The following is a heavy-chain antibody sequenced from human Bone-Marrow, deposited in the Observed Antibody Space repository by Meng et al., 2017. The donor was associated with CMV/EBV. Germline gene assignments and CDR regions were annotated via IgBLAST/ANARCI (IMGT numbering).Heavy chain of an antibody. CDR1: GGSISSGDYY. V-gene: IGHV4-39*07. J-gene: IGHJ5*02. Sequence: SETLSLTCTVSGGSISSGDYYWSWIRQPPGKGLEWIGSIYYSGSTYYNPSLKSRVTISVDTSKNQFSLKLSSVTAADTAVYYCARWSYRYCSSTSCYPGGFDPWGQGTLVTVSS. CDR2: IYYSGST. CDR3: ARWSYRYCSSTSCYPGGFDP. D-gene: IGHD2-2*01.